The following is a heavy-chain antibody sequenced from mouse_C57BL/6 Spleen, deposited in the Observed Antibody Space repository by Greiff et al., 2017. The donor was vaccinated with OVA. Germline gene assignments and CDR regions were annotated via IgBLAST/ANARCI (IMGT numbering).Heavy chain of an antibody. Sequence: EVQVVESGGGLVKPGGSLKLSCAASGFTFSSYTMSWVRQTPEKRLEWVATISGGGGNTYYPDSVKGRFTISRDNAKNTLYLQMSSLRSEDTALYYCARHGYYGLYAMDYWGQGTSVTVSS. CDR2: ISGGGGNT. D-gene: IGHD1-2*01. J-gene: IGHJ4*01. V-gene: IGHV5-9*01. CDR1: GFTFSSYT. CDR3: ARHGYYGLYAMDY.